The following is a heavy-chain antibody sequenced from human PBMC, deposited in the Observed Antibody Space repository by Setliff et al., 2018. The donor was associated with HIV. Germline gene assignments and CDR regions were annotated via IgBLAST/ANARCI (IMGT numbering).Heavy chain of an antibody. CDR1: GGSISSGGYY. J-gene: IGHJ6*03. V-gene: IGHV4-31*03. D-gene: IGHD3-9*01. CDR2: IYYSGST. CDR3: ARNGLLDYDILTGYSAHYYYYMDV. Sequence: SETLSLTCTVSGGSISSGGYYWNWIRQHPEKGLEWVGYIYYSGSTYYNPSLKSRLTISGDTSKNQFSLKLSSVTAADTAVYYCARNGLLDYDILTGYSAHYYYYMDVWGKGTTVTVSS.